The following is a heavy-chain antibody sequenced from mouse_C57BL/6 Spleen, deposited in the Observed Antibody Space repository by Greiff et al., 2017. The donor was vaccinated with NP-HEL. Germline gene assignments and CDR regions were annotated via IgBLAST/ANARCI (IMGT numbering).Heavy chain of an antibody. CDR2: IYPGDGDT. V-gene: IGHV1-82*01. J-gene: IGHJ2*01. CDR1: GYAFSSSW. CDR3: ENIYYDCDEGLDY. Sequence: VQLQQSGPELVKPGASVKISCKASGYAFSSSWMNWVKQRPGKGLEWIGRIYPGDGDTNYNGKFKGKATLTADKSSSTAYMQLRSLTTEDSAVYVCENIYYDCDEGLDYWGQGTTLTVSS. D-gene: IGHD2-4*01.